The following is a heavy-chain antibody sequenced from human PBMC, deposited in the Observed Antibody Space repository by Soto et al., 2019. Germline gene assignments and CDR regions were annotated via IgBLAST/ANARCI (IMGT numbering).Heavy chain of an antibody. J-gene: IGHJ4*02. V-gene: IGHV3-33*01. Sequence: GGSLRLSCAASGFTFSSYGMHWVRQAPGKGLEWVAVIWYDGSNKYYADSVKGRFTISRDNSKNTLYLQMNSLRAEDTAVYYCAREDGSGWHSFDYWGQGTLVTVSS. CDR2: IWYDGSNK. D-gene: IGHD6-19*01. CDR3: AREDGSGWHSFDY. CDR1: GFTFSSYG.